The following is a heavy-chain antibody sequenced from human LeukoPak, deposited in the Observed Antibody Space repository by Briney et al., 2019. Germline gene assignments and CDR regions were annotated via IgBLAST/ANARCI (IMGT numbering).Heavy chain of an antibody. D-gene: IGHD3-10*01. CDR1: GFTFSSYA. CDR2: ISGSGGST. CDR3: AKNMVRGVIIRGNWFDP. Sequence: GGSLRLSCAASGFTFSSYAMSWVRQAPEKGLEWVSAISGSGGSTYYADSVKGRFTISRDNSKNTLYLQMNSLRAEDTAVYYCAKNMVRGVIIRGNWFDPWGQGTLVTVSS. V-gene: IGHV3-23*01. J-gene: IGHJ5*02.